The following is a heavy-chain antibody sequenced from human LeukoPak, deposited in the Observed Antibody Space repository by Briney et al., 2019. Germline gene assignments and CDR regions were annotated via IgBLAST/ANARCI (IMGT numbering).Heavy chain of an antibody. J-gene: IGHJ4*02. CDR1: GYTFTSYY. CDR2: INPSGGST. D-gene: IGHD3-3*01. CDR3: ARSIGYYDFWSGFDFDY. V-gene: IGHV1-46*01. Sequence: ASVKVSCKASGYTFTSYYMHWVRQAPGQGLEWMGIINPSGGSTSYAQKFQGRVTMTRDMSTSTVCMELSSLRSEDTAVYYCARSIGYYDFWSGFDFDYWGQGTLVTVSS.